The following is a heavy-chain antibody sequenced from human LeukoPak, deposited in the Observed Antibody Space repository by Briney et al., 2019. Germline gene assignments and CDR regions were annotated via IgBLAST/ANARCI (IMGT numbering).Heavy chain of an antibody. D-gene: IGHD6-13*01. CDR2: INPNSGGT. Sequence: ASVKVSCKASGYTFTGYYMHWVRRAPGQGLEWMGWINPNSGGTNYAQKFQGRVTMTRDTSISTAYMELSRLRSDDTAVYYCARTPSSSWFLTPYFDYWGQGTLVTVSS. CDR3: ARTPSSSWFLTPYFDY. V-gene: IGHV1-2*02. J-gene: IGHJ4*02. CDR1: GYTFTGYY.